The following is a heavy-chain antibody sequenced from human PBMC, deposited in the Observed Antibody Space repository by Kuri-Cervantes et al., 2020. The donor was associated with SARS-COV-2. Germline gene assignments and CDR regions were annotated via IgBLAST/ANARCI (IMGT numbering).Heavy chain of an antibody. V-gene: IGHV4-4*07. J-gene: IGHJ4*02. D-gene: IGHD5-24*01. CDR2: IYSSGST. CDR3: GRVSWLQLWRRYSDS. Sequence: GSLRLSCTVSGGSISTYYWSWIRQSAGKGLEWIGRIYSSGSTDYNPSLKSRVTISLDTSKNHVSLRLTSATAADTAVYYCGRVSWLQLWRRYSDSWGQGTLVTVSS. CDR1: GGSISTYY.